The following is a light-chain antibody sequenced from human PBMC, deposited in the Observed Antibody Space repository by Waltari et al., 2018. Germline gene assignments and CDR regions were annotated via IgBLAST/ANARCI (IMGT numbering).Light chain of an antibody. CDR2: VNN. V-gene: IGLV1-44*01. CDR1: HSKIGSNT. J-gene: IGLJ2*01. Sequence: QSVLTQPPSTSGTPGQRITISCSGGHSKIGSNTVKWYLQLPGTAPKLLIFVNNQRPSGVPDRFSGSKSGTSASLAISGLQSEDEADYYCSAWDDSLSGVIFGGGTKLTVL. CDR3: SAWDDSLSGVI.